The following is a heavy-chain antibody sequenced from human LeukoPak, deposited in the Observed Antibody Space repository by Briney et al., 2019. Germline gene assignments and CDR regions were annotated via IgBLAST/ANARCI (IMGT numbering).Heavy chain of an antibody. CDR2: INHSGST. V-gene: IGHV4-34*01. CDR1: GGSFSGYY. Sequence: PSETLSLTCAVYGGSFSGYYWSWIRQPPGKGLEWIGEINHSGSTNYNPSLKSRVTISVDTSKNQFSLKLSSVTAADTAVYYCARGPYDFWSGFDAFDIWGQGTMVTVSS. CDR3: ARGPYDFWSGFDAFDI. D-gene: IGHD3-3*01. J-gene: IGHJ3*02.